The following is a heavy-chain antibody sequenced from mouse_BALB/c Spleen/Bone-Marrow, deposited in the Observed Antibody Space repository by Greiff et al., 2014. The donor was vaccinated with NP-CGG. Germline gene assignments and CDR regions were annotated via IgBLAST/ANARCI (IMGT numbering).Heavy chain of an antibody. CDR2: IDPANGNT. CDR1: GFNIKDTY. Sequence: EVQGVESGAELVKPGASVKLSCTASGFNIKDTYMHWVKQRPEQGLEWIGRIDPANGNTKYDPKSQGKATITADTSSNTAYLQLSSLTSEDTAVYYCARYYYGSSLFDYWGQGTTLTVSS. V-gene: IGHV14-3*02. CDR3: ARYYYGSSLFDY. D-gene: IGHD1-1*01. J-gene: IGHJ2*01.